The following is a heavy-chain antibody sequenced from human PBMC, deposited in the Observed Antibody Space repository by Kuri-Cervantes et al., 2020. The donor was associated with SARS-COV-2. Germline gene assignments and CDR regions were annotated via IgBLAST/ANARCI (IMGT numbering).Heavy chain of an antibody. J-gene: IGHJ6*03. CDR3: ARVETSHYSSYYMDV. V-gene: IGHV3-74*01. CDR2: INSDGSVT. CDR1: GFTFSRSW. Sequence: GGSLRLSCAASGFTFSRSWMLWVRQAPGKGLVWVSRINSDGSVTSYPDSVEGRFTISRDNAKSTLSLQMNSLSAEDTAVYFCARVETSHYSSYYMDVWGKGTTVTVSS.